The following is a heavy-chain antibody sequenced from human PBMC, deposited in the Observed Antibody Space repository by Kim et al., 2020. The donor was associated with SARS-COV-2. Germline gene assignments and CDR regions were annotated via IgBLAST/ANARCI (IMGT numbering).Heavy chain of an antibody. V-gene: IGHV3-23*01. CDR1: GFTFSSYA. J-gene: IGHJ4*02. CDR3: AKDLEAGSGT. Sequence: GGSLRLSCAASGFTFSSYAMSWVRQAPGKGLEWVSAIIGSGGSTYYADSVKGRFTISRDNSKNTLYLQMNILRAEDTAVYYCAKDLEAGSGTWGQGTLVTVSS. CDR2: IIGSGGST. D-gene: IGHD3-10*01.